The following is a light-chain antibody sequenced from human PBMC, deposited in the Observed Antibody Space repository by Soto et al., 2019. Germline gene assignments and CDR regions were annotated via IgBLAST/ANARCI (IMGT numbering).Light chain of an antibody. CDR3: QHYARSVGT. J-gene: IGKJ1*01. Sequence: EIVLTQSPXTLSLSPGXRATXSCXASQSASXSYFAWYQQKPGQAPRLLISGASNRATGIPDRFSGSGSGTDFTLTISRLEPEDFAVYYCQHYARSVGTFGQGTRVEIK. CDR2: GAS. CDR1: QSASXSY. V-gene: IGKV3-20*01.